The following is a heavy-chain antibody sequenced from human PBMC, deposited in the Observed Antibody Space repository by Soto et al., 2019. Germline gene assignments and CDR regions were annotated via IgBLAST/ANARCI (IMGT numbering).Heavy chain of an antibody. V-gene: IGHV3-9*01. D-gene: IGHD3-10*01. J-gene: IGHJ4*02. CDR3: AKARYYGSGSYASLFDY. Sequence: EVQLVESGGGLVQPGRSLRLSCAASGFTFDDYAMHWVRQAPGKGLEWVSGISWNSGSIGYADSVKGRFTISRDNAKNSLYLEMNRLRAEDTALYYCAKARYYGSGSYASLFDYWGQGTLVTVSS. CDR2: ISWNSGSI. CDR1: GFTFDDYA.